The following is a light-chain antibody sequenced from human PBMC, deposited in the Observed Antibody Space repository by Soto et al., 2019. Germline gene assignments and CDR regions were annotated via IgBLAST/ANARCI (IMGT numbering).Light chain of an antibody. CDR3: SSYRSGSTLVV. CDR2: EVT. J-gene: IGLJ2*01. CDR1: SSDVGAYNY. Sequence: QSALTQPASVSGSPGQSITISCTGSSSDVGAYNYVSWYQHHPGKAPRLMIYEVTNRPSGVSNRFSGSKSGNTASLTISGLRAEDEADYYGSSYRSGSTLVVFGGGTKLTVL. V-gene: IGLV2-14*01.